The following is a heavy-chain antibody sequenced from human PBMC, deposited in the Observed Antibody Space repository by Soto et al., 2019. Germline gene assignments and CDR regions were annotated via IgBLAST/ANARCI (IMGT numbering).Heavy chain of an antibody. V-gene: IGHV3-74*01. CDR2: INTDGRST. CDR1: GFTFSRHW. J-gene: IGHJ3*02. D-gene: IGHD5-12*01. Sequence: GGSLRLSCEASGFTFSRHWMHWVRQAPGKGLVWVSRINTDGRSTSYADSVKGRFTVSRDNAKNTLYLQMNSLSAEDTAVYYCAREVYSAHDYDAFDIWGQGTMVTVSS. CDR3: AREVYSAHDYDAFDI.